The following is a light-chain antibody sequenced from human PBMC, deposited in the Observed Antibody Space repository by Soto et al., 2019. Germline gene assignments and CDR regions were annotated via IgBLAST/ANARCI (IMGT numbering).Light chain of an antibody. CDR1: QSISPW. CDR2: GAS. V-gene: IGKV1-5*01. J-gene: IGKJ1*01. CDR3: QQYSTSAT. Sequence: DIHMTQSPSTLSASLVDIVTIACRASQSISPWLAWYQQKPGKAPKLPIYGASSLEGGVPSRFSGSGSGTDFTLTISSLQPDDFATYYCQQYSTSATFGQGTKVDIK.